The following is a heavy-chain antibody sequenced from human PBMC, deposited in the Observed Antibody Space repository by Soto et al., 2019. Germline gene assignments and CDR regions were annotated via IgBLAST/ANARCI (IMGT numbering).Heavy chain of an antibody. CDR2: FDPEDGET. J-gene: IGHJ5*02. V-gene: IGHV1-24*01. CDR1: GYTFFNYG. CDR3: TAVTAKYSAYAYVGWFDP. Sequence: ALVKVSCKTSGYTFFNYGISWVRQAPGKGLEWMGGFDPEDGETIYAQKFQGRVTMSEDTSTDTAYMELSSLRYEDTAVYYCTAVTAKYSAYAYVGWFDPWGQGTLVTVSS. D-gene: IGHD5-12*01.